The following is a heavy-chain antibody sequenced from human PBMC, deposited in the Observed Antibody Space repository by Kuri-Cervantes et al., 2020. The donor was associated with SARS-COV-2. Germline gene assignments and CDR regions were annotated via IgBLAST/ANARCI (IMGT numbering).Heavy chain of an antibody. Sequence: GESLKISCAASGFTFSSYGMHWVRQAPGKGLEWVAFIRYDGSNKYYADSVKGRFTISRDNSKNTLYLQMNSLRAEDTAVYYCARGDGQLVLPVDYWGQGTLVTVSS. CDR3: ARGDGQLVLPVDY. V-gene: IGHV3-30*02. J-gene: IGHJ4*02. CDR2: IRYDGSNK. CDR1: GFTFSSYG. D-gene: IGHD6-6*01.